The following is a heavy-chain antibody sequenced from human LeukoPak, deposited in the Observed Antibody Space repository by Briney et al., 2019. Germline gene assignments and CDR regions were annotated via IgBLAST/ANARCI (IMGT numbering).Heavy chain of an antibody. J-gene: IGHJ4*02. D-gene: IGHD4-17*01. V-gene: IGHV4-39*01. Sequence: SETLSLTCTVSGGSISSSSYYWGGLRQRPGKGLEGIVSIYYSGSTYYNPSLKSRVTISLATSKNQFSLKLSSATAADTAVYYCARQVGYGGNLFDYWGQGTLVTVSS. CDR2: IYYSGST. CDR1: GGSISSSSYY. CDR3: ARQVGYGGNLFDY.